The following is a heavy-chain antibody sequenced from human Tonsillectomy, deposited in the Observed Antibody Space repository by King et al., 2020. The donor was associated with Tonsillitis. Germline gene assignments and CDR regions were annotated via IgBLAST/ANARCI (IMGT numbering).Heavy chain of an antibody. Sequence: VQLVESGGGLVQSGGSLRLSCAASGFTFSSYAMSWVRQAPGKGLEWVSAISGSGGSTYYADSVKGRFTISRDISKNTLFLQMNSLRAEDTAVYYCAKDPTVASSGFDPWGQGTLVTVSS. CDR2: ISGSGGST. J-gene: IGHJ5*02. D-gene: IGHD6-19*01. V-gene: IGHV3-23*04. CDR1: GFTFSSYA. CDR3: AKDPTVASSGFDP.